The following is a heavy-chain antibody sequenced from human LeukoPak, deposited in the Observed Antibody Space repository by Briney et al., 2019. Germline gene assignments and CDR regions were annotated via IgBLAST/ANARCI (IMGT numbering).Heavy chain of an antibody. Sequence: ASVTVSCKASGYTFIGYYVHWVRQAPGQGLEWMAWINPNLGTTNYAQKFQGRVTLTRDTSISTAYMELNRLGSDDTAVYYCARESPSRFDYWGQGTLATVSS. CDR1: GYTFIGYY. CDR2: INPNLGTT. V-gene: IGHV1-2*02. CDR3: ARESPSRFDY. J-gene: IGHJ4*02.